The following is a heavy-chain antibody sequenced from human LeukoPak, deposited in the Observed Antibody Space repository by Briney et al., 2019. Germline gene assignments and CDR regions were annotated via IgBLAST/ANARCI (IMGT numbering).Heavy chain of an antibody. D-gene: IGHD6-19*01. CDR3: ARGQWLVYYYYYGMDV. CDR2: INHSGST. Sequence: PSETLSLTCAVYGGSFSGYYWSWIRQPPGKGLEWIGEINHSGSTNYNPSLKSRVTISVDTSKNQFSLKLSSVTAADTAVYYCARGQWLVYYYYYGMDVWGKGTTVTVSS. J-gene: IGHJ6*04. V-gene: IGHV4-34*01. CDR1: GGSFSGYY.